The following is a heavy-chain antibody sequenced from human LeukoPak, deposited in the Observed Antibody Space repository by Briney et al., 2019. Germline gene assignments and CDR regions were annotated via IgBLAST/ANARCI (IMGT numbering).Heavy chain of an antibody. CDR1: GYTFTSHD. CDR2: MNPNSGNT. CDR3: ASALKRGSAGTLIDY. J-gene: IGHJ4*02. Sequence: ASVKVSCKASGYTFTSHDINWVRQATGQGLEWMGWMNPNSGNTGYAQKFQDRVTMTRNTSISTAYMELSRLESEDTAVYYCASALKRGSAGTLIDYWGQGTLVTVSS. D-gene: IGHD6-13*01. V-gene: IGHV1-8*01.